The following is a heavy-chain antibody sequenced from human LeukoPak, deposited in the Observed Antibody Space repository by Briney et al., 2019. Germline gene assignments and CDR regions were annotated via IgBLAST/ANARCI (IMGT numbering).Heavy chain of an antibody. CDR3: AKGNNWNYVDYFDY. V-gene: IGHV3-23*01. CDR1: GFSSSSYA. J-gene: IGHJ4*02. D-gene: IGHD1-7*01. Sequence: GGSLRLSCAASGFSSSSYAMSWVRQAPGEGLEWVSTTSGSDISTYYADSVKGRFAISRDNSKNTLYLQMNSLRAEDTAVYYCAKGNNWNYVDYFDYWGQGTLVTVSS. CDR2: TSGSDIST.